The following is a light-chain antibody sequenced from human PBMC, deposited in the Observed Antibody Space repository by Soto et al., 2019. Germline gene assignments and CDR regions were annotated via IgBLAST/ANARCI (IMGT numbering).Light chain of an antibody. Sequence: EIVMTQSPATLSVSPGERATVSCRASQSVSSDLAWYQQQPGQAPRLLIYGVSTRATGIPARFSGSGSGTAFTLTISSLQSEDFAVYYCLEYNNWPRWTFGQGTKV. CDR2: GVS. CDR1: QSVSSD. J-gene: IGKJ1*01. V-gene: IGKV3-15*01. CDR3: LEYNNWPRWT.